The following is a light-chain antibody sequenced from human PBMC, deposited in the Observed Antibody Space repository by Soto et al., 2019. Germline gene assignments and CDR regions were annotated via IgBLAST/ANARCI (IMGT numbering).Light chain of an antibody. V-gene: IGLV2-11*01. CDR1: SSDVGGYNY. J-gene: IGLJ1*01. CDR2: DVT. CDR3: CSHAGSYTYV. Sequence: QSVLTQPRSVSGSPGQSLTISCTGTSSDVGGYNYVSRYQQYPGKVPKLMIYDVTKRPSGAPDRFSGSKSGNTASLTISGLQAEDEADYYCCSHAGSYTYVFGTGTKVT.